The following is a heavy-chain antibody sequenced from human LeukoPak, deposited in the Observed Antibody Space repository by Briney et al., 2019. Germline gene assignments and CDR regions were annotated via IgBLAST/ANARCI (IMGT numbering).Heavy chain of an antibody. J-gene: IGHJ4*02. CDR3: ARGGGQWLVRGTKSGVDY. CDR2: ISSSSSYI. CDR1: GFTFSSYS. V-gene: IGHV3-21*01. D-gene: IGHD6-19*01. Sequence: GGSLRLSCAASGFTFSSYSMNWVRQAPGKGLEWVSSISSSSSYIYYADSVKGRFTISRDNAKNSLYLQMNSLRAEDTAVYYCARGGGQWLVRGTKSGVDYWGQGTLVTVSS.